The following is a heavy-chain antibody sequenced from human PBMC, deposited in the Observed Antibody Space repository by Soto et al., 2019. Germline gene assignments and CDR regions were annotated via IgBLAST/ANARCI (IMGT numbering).Heavy chain of an antibody. D-gene: IGHD5-18*01. Sequence: GSLRRSCAASGFTFSSYSMNGVRQAPGKGLEWVSSISSSSSYIYYADSVKGRFTIPRDNAKNSLYLQMNSLRAEDTAVYYCERDVNSYGRNYGMDVWGQGTTVTVYS. V-gene: IGHV3-21*01. CDR1: GFTFSSYS. CDR2: ISSSSSYI. J-gene: IGHJ6*02. CDR3: ERDVNSYGRNYGMDV.